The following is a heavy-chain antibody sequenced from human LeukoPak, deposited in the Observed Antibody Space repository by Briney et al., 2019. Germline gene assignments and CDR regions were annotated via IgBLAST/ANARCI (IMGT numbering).Heavy chain of an antibody. CDR2: INHSGST. J-gene: IGHJ4*02. D-gene: IGHD6-19*01. CDR3: ATSIAVAGTLDY. CDR1: GGSFSGYY. Sequence: PSETLSLTCAVYGGSFSGYYWSWIRQPPGKGLEWIGEINHSGSTNYNPSLKSRVTISVDTSKNQFSLKLSSVTAADTAVYYCATSIAVAGTLDYWGQGTLVTVSS. V-gene: IGHV4-34*01.